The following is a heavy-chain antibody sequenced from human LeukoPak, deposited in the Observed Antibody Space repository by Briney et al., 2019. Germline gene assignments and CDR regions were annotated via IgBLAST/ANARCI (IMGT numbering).Heavy chain of an antibody. CDR2: MSYDGSNK. V-gene: IGHV3-30-3*01. D-gene: IGHD3-10*01. CDR3: ARGLQSGTQRGYFDY. CDR1: GFTFSTYA. Sequence: GRSLRLSCAASGFTFSTYAMHWVRQPPGKGLEWVAVMSYDGSNKYYADSVRGRFTISRDNSNNTLYLQMNSLRAEDTAVYYCARGLQSGTQRGYFDYWGQGTLVTVSS. J-gene: IGHJ4*02.